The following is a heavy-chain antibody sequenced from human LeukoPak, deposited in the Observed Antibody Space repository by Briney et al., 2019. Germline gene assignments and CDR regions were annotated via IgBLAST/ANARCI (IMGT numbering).Heavy chain of an antibody. CDR2: ISGSGGST. CDR1: GFTFSSYA. CDR3: ARKANIDYGGNSGYYYMDV. V-gene: IGHV3-23*01. Sequence: PGGSLRLSCAASGFTFSSYAMSWVRQAPGKGLEWVSAISGSGGSTYYADSVKGRFTISRDNSKNTLYLQMNSLRAEDTALYYCARKANIDYGGNSGYYYMDVWGKGTTVTVSS. D-gene: IGHD4-23*01. J-gene: IGHJ6*03.